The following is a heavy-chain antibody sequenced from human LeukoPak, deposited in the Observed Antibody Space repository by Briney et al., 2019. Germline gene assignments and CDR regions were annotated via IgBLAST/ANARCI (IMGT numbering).Heavy chain of an antibody. D-gene: IGHD1-7*01. CDR3: ARETGNYYFDF. CDR2: ISYDGRDK. Sequence: AGGSLRLSCAASGFTFSSSVMHWVRQAPGKGLEWVAAISYDGRDKYFADSVKGRFTISRDNSKNTLDLQVNGLRAEDTAVYYCARETGNYYFDFWGQGTLVTVSS. CDR1: GFTFSSSV. J-gene: IGHJ4*02. V-gene: IGHV3-30*03.